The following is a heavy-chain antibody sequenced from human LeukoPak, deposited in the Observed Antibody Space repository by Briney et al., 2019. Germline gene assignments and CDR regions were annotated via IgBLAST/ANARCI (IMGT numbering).Heavy chain of an antibody. V-gene: IGHV3-7*01. CDR3: ARDRSRGFDP. CDR1: GFTFSNYS. Sequence: GGSLRLSCAATGFTFSNYSVTWVRQAPGKGLEWVANINENGGDKYYVDSVKGRFTISRDNAKNSQFLQMNSLRVEDTAVYYCARDRSRGFDPWGQGTLVTVSS. D-gene: IGHD6-13*01. CDR2: INENGGDK. J-gene: IGHJ5*02.